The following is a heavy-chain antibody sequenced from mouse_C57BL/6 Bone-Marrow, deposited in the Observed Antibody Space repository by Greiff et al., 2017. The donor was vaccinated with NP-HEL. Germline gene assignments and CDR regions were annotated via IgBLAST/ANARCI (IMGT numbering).Heavy chain of an antibody. Sequence: QVQLQQPGAELVKPGASVKLSCKASGYTFTSYWMHWVKQRPGQGLEWIGMIHPNSGSTNYNEKFKSKATLTVDKSSSTASMQLSSLTSEDSAVYYCASRRPCDGYYVGWYFDVWGTGTTVTVSS. CDR3: ASRRPCDGYYVGWYFDV. CDR1: GYTFTSYW. V-gene: IGHV1-64*01. CDR2: IHPNSGST. D-gene: IGHD2-3*01. J-gene: IGHJ1*03.